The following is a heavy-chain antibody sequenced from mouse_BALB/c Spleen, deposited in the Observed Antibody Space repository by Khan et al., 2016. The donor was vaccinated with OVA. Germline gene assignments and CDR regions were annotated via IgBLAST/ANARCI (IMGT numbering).Heavy chain of an antibody. V-gene: IGHV5-9-1*01. J-gene: IGHJ3*01. Sequence: EVELVESGGGLVKPGGSLKLSCAASGFTFSTFVMSWVRQTPEKRLEWVATISSAGTYTYYPDSVKGRFTISRDNAKNTLYVQMNSLRSEDTAMSDCANGNYGWFAYWGQGTLVTVSA. CDR2: ISSAGTYT. CDR3: ANGNYGWFAY. CDR1: GFTFSTFV. D-gene: IGHD2-1*01.